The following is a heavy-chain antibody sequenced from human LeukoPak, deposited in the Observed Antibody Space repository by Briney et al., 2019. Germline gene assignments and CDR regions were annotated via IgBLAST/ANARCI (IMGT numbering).Heavy chain of an antibody. V-gene: IGHV3-53*01. CDR3: ARVSQWLLDH. CDR2: VYSGGST. J-gene: IGHJ4*02. D-gene: IGHD6-19*01. CDR1: GFTVSSGY. Sequence: GGSLRLSCAASGFTVSSGYMSWVRQAPGKGLEWVSVVYSGGSTYYADSVKGRFTISRDNSKNTLYLQMNSLRVEDTAFYYCARVSQWLLDHWGQGTLVFVSS.